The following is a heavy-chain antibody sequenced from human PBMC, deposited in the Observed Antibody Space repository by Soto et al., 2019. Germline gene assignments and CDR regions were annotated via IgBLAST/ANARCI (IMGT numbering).Heavy chain of an antibody. V-gene: IGHV3-21*01. CDR1: GFTFSSYS. Sequence: GGSLRLSCAASGFTFSSYSMNWVRQAPGKGLEWVSSISSSSSYIYYADSVKGRFTISRDNAKNSLYLQMNSLRAEDAAVYYCARVKGYSSSWYGENYYGMDVWGQGTTVTVSS. CDR3: ARVKGYSSSWYGENYYGMDV. CDR2: ISSSSSYI. J-gene: IGHJ6*02. D-gene: IGHD6-13*01.